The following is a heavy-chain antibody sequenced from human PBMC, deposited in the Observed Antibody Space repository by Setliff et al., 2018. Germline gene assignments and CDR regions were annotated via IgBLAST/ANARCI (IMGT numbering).Heavy chain of an antibody. V-gene: IGHV5-51*01. CDR2: IYPGDSDT. D-gene: IGHD1-1*01. CDR1: GYSFITYW. Sequence: GESLKISCTGSGYSFITYWIGWVRQMPGKGLEWMGIIYPGDSDTRYSPSFQGQVTISADKSITTAYLQWSSLKASDTALYFCARLPSTGSAFFQHWGQGTLVTVSS. J-gene: IGHJ1*01. CDR3: ARLPSTGSAFFQH.